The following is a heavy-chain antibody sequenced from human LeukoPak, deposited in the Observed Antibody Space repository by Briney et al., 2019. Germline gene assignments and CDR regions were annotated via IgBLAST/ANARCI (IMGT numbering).Heavy chain of an antibody. J-gene: IGHJ4*02. CDR2: FYSGGST. V-gene: IGHV3-66*01. CDR3: ARDQSGDGYNYGDY. Sequence: GGSLRLSCVVSGFIVNNNYINWVRQAPGKGLEWVSVFYSGGSTYYADSVKGRFTISRDNAKNSLYLQMNSLRAEDTAVYYCARDQSGDGYNYGDYWGQGTLVTVSS. D-gene: IGHD5-24*01. CDR1: GFIVNNNY.